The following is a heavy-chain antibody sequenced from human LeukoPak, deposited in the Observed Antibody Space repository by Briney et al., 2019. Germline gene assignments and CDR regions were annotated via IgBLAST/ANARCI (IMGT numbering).Heavy chain of an antibody. J-gene: IGHJ5*02. CDR2: IYYSGST. CDR1: GYSISSGYY. Sequence: PSETLSLTCTVSGYSISSGYYWGWIRQPPGKGLEWIGSIYYSGSTYYNPSLKSRVTISVDTSKNQFSLKLSSVTAADTAVYYCARRYYGSGSYYKACWFDPWGQGTLVTVSS. CDR3: ARRYYGSGSYYKACWFDP. D-gene: IGHD3-10*01. V-gene: IGHV4-38-2*02.